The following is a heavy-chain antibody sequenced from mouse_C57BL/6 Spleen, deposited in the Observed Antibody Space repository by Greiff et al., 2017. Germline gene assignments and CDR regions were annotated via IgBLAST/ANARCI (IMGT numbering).Heavy chain of an antibody. CDR2: IRLKSDNSST. Sequence: EVKLMESGGGLVQPGGSMKLSCVASGFTFSNYWMNWVRQSPEKGLEWVAQIRLKSDNSSTHYAESVKGKFTFSRDDSKSSVYLQMNNLRAEDTGIYYCTSLLRGDEGYWGQGTTLTVSS. D-gene: IGHD1-2*01. CDR3: TSLLRGDEGY. CDR1: GFTFSNYW. V-gene: IGHV6-3*01. J-gene: IGHJ2*01.